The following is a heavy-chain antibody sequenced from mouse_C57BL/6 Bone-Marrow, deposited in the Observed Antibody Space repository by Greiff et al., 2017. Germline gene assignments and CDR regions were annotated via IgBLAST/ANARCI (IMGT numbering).Heavy chain of an antibody. CDR2: IYPGDGDT. CDR3: ARRGYYVGYYAMDY. Sequence: QVQLKESGPELVKPGASVKISCKASGYAFSSSWMNWVKQRPGKGLEWIGRIYPGDGDTNYNGKFKGKATLTADKSSSTAYMQLSSLTSEDSAVYFCARRGYYVGYYAMDYWGQGTSVTVSS. D-gene: IGHD2-3*01. V-gene: IGHV1-82*01. CDR1: GYAFSSSW. J-gene: IGHJ4*01.